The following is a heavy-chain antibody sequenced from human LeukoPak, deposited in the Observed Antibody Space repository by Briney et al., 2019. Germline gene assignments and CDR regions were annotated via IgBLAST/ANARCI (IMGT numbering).Heavy chain of an antibody. CDR2: IKQDGNEK. V-gene: IGHV3-7*01. D-gene: IGHD5-24*01. CDR1: GLNFGNYW. CDR3: ARARRDGNTGLAFDI. J-gene: IGHJ3*02. Sequence: PGGSLRLSCAGSGLNFGNYWMSWVRQTPGKGLEWVANIKQDGNEKFYVDSVRGQFNIFRENAKNSLYLQMNSLRAEDTAVYYCARARRDGNTGLAFDIWGQGTMVTASS.